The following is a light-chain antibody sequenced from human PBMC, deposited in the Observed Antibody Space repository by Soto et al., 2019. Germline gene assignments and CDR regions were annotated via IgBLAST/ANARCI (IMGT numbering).Light chain of an antibody. Sequence: IQMTHTPSSLSASLGDRVTITYRASQSISSYLTWYQQKQGKAPRLLIYAASSWDSGVPSRFSGSGSGTEFTLTINSLQSEDFAAYYCQQSYSRPRAFGQGTKVDIK. V-gene: IGKV1-39*01. CDR1: QSISSY. CDR2: AAS. CDR3: QQSYSRPRA. J-gene: IGKJ1*01.